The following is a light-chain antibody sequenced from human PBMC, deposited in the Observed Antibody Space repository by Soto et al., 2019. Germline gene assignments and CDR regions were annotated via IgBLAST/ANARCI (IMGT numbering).Light chain of an antibody. CDR3: HQTYSAPLT. J-gene: IGKJ4*01. CDR2: GAS. Sequence: DIQMTQSPFSLPASVGDRVNITCRASPSISNYLNWYQQKPGRAPSLLIHGASSLQGGVPSRFSGSGSGTDFTLTISSLQPEDFTTYYCHQTYSAPLTFGGGTKVEI. CDR1: PSISNY. V-gene: IGKV1-39*01.